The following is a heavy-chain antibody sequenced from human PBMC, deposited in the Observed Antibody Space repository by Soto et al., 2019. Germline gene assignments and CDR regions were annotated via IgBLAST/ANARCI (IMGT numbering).Heavy chain of an antibody. V-gene: IGHV1-69*01. CDR1: GGTFSSYA. CDR3: ARSIYSSSSFRNYYYYGMDV. J-gene: IGHJ6*02. Sequence: QVQLVQSGAEVKKPGSSVKVSCKASGGTFSSYAISWVRQAPGQGLEWMGGIIPIFGTANYAQKFQGRVTITADESTSTAYVELSSLRSEDTAVYYCARSIYSSSSFRNYYYYGMDVWGQGTTVTVSS. CDR2: IIPIFGTA. D-gene: IGHD6-13*01.